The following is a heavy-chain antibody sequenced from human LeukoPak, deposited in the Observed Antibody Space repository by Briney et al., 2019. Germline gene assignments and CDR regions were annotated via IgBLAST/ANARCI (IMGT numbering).Heavy chain of an antibody. CDR1: GFTFSSYG. Sequence: GGSLRLSCAASGFTFSSYGMHWVRQAPGKGLEWVAVISYDRSNKYYADSVKGRFTISRDNSKNTLYLQMNSLRAEDTAVYYCAKYGSGSYPDYWGQGTLVTVSS. CDR2: ISYDRSNK. D-gene: IGHD3-10*01. J-gene: IGHJ4*02. V-gene: IGHV3-30*18. CDR3: AKYGSGSYPDY.